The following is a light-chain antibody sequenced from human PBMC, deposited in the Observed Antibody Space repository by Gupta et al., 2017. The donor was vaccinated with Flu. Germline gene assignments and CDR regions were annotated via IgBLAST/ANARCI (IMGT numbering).Light chain of an antibody. CDR1: SSDFGSYKY. V-gene: IGLV2-14*01. CDR2: DVT. Sequence: TSSDFGSYKYVYWYQQHPGKAPQLLIYDVTNRPSGVSTRFSGSKSGDTASLTISGLQAEDEADYYCSSCTSSTTLVFGGGTRLTVL. CDR3: SSCTSSTTLV. J-gene: IGLJ2*01.